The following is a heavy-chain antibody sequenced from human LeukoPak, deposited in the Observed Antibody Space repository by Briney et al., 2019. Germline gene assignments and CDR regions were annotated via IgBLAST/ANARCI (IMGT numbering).Heavy chain of an antibody. CDR2: ISSYSGST. V-gene: IGHV1-18*01. J-gene: IGHJ4*02. D-gene: IGHD1-26*01. CDR1: GYTFTSYG. CDR3: ARGATTDY. Sequence: ASVKVSCKASGYTFTSYGITWVRQAPGQGLEWVGWISSYSGSTEYALKLQGRVTMTTETSTNTAYMELRSLRSDDTAVYYCARGATTDYWGQGTLVTVSS.